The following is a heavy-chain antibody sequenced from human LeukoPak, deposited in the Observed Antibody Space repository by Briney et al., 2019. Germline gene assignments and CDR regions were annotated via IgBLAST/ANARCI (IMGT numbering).Heavy chain of an antibody. CDR3: ARDNSVRDEAWWFNP. CDR2: ISPSCGST. Sequence: AASVKVSCKASGYTFTSNYMHWVRQTPGQEPETMGVISPSCGSTTYAQKFQGRVTLTRDMSTSTDYLELSSLRSEDTAVYYCARDNSVRDEAWWFNPWGQGTLVTVSS. D-gene: IGHD5-24*01. V-gene: IGHV1-46*01. J-gene: IGHJ5*02. CDR1: GYTFTSNY.